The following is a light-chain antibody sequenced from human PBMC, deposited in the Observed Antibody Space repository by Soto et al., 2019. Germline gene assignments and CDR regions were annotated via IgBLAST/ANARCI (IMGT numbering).Light chain of an antibody. V-gene: IGKV1-39*01. CDR3: QQSYSTPPFT. CDR2: EAS. Sequence: DIQMTHSPSPLSASVGDRVDSTCRTSQGVSSYLNWYQAKPGKAPKLLIYEASSLESGVPSRFSGSGSGADFTLTISSLQPEDSATYYCQQSYSTPPFTFGHGTRV. CDR1: QGVSSY. J-gene: IGKJ3*01.